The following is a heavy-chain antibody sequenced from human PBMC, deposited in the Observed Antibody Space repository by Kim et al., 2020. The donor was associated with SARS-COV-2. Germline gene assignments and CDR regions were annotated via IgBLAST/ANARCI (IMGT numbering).Heavy chain of an antibody. CDR3: ARDQFHSRNYYYGMDV. Sequence: ASVKVSCKASGYTFTSYGISWVRQAPGQGLEWMGWISAYNGNTNYAQKLQGRVTMTTDTSTSTAYMELRSLRSDDTAVYYCARDQFHSRNYYYGMDVWGQGTTVTVSS. J-gene: IGHJ6*02. CDR1: GYTFTSYG. V-gene: IGHV1-18*04. CDR2: ISAYNGNT. D-gene: IGHD1-26*01.